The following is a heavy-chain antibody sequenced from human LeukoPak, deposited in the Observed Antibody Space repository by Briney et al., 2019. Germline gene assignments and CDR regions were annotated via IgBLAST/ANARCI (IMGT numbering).Heavy chain of an antibody. V-gene: IGHV3-7*05. D-gene: IGHD1-26*01. CDR1: GFAFSTYW. Sequence: PGGSLRLSCAASGFAFSTYWMSWLRLVPGKGLEWVANTKQDGTEKYYLDSVKGRFTVSRDNAKSSLYLQMNSLRAEDTAVYYCGRDTQGPTITCGQGTLVTVSS. J-gene: IGHJ5*02. CDR2: TKQDGTEK. CDR3: GRDTQGPTIT.